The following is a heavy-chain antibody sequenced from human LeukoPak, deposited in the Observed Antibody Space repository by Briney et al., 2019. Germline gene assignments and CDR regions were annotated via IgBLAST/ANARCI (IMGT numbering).Heavy chain of an antibody. Sequence: GGSLRLSCTASGFTFGDYAMSWVRQAPGKGLEWVGFIRSKAYGGTTEYAASVKGRFTISRDDSKSIAYLQMNSLKTEDTAVYYCTRDLYYYDSSGYYHYYYYYMDVWGKGTTVTISS. CDR3: TRDLYYYDSSGYYHYYYYYMDV. J-gene: IGHJ6*03. V-gene: IGHV3-49*04. CDR1: GFTFGDYA. D-gene: IGHD3-22*01. CDR2: IRSKAYGGTT.